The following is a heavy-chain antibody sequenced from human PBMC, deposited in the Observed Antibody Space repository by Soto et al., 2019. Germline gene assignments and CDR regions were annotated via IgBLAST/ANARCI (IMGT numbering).Heavy chain of an antibody. Sequence: GSLRLSCAASGFAFSSAWMSWVRQAPGKGLEWVGRLKSEAAGGTTDYAAPVKGRFTISRDDSKNTLYLQMNSLKTDDTAVYYCSYDSSRGDYWGLGTLVTVSS. V-gene: IGHV3-15*01. CDR1: GFAFSSAW. CDR3: SYDSSRGDY. CDR2: LKSEAAGGTT. D-gene: IGHD3-22*01. J-gene: IGHJ4*02.